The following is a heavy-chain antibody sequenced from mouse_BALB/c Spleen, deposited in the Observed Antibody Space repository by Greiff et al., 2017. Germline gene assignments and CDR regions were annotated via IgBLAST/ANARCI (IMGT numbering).Heavy chain of an antibody. CDR1: GFNIKDTY. J-gene: IGHJ4*01. CDR2: IDPANGNT. V-gene: IGHV14-3*02. Sequence: VQLKQSGAELVKPGASVKLSCTASGFNIKDTYMHWVKQRPEQGLEWIGRIDPANGNTKYDPKFQGKATITADTSSNTAYLQLSSLTSEDTAVYYCARRDYSSYYAMDYWGQGTSVTVSS. D-gene: IGHD2-13*01. CDR3: ARRDYSSYYAMDY.